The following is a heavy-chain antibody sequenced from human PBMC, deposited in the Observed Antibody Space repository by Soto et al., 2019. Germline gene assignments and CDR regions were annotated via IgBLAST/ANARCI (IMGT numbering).Heavy chain of an antibody. CDR1: GGSISSYY. V-gene: IGHV4-59*12. Sequence: SETLSLTCTVSGGSISSYYWSWIRQPPGKGLEWIGYFFYSGSTNYNPSLKSRVTISVDTSKNQFSLELSSVTAADTAVYYCARALIPGSQSSGGWYYFDPWATATQSPVSS. CDR3: ARALIPGSQSSGGWYYFDP. D-gene: IGHD1-26*01. J-gene: IGHJ4*02. CDR2: FFYSGST.